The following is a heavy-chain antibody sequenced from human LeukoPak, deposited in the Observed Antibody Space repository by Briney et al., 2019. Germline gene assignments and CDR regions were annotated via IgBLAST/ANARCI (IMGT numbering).Heavy chain of an antibody. D-gene: IGHD4-11*01. CDR3: GRSYSNYQPFFDY. J-gene: IGHJ4*02. V-gene: IGHV4-34*12. CDR1: GGSFCCYY. CDR2: IFYSGST. Sequence: SETLSLTCAGYGGSFCCYYWSWIRQPPGKGLVWIGEIFYSGSTNYNPSLKSRVTLSLDKSKNQFSLQLSSVTAADTAVYYCGRSYSNYQPFFDYWVQGTMVSGSS.